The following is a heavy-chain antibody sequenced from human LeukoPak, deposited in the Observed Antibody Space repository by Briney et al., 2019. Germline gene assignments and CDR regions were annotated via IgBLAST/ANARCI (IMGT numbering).Heavy chain of an antibody. D-gene: IGHD7-27*01. Sequence: SETLSLTCTVSGGSISSYYWSWIRQPPGKGLEWIGYIYYSGSTNYNPSLKSRVTISVDTSKNQFSLKLSSVTAADTAVYYRARYRRYVGNFDYWGQGTLVTVSS. J-gene: IGHJ4*02. CDR3: ARYRRYVGNFDY. CDR1: GGSISSYY. CDR2: IYYSGST. V-gene: IGHV4-59*01.